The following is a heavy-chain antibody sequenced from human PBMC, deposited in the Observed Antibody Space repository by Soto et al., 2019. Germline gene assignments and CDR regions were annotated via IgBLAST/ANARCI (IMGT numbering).Heavy chain of an antibody. CDR3: ARASGPNDAFDI. Sequence: QVQLQESGPGLVKPSETLSLTCTVSGGSVSSGSYYWSWIRQPPGKGLEWIGYIYYSGSTTYNPSLKSRVTISVHTSTNHFSLKLSSVTAADTAVYYCARASGPNDAFDIWGQGTMVTVSS. J-gene: IGHJ3*02. D-gene: IGHD2-15*01. V-gene: IGHV4-61*03. CDR2: IYYSGST. CDR1: GGSVSSGSYY.